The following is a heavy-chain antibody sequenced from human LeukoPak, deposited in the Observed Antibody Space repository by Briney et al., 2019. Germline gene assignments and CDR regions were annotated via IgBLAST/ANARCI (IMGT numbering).Heavy chain of an antibody. D-gene: IGHD2-15*01. Sequence: ASVKVSCKASGYTFIGYYVHWVRQAPGQGLEWMGWINPNSGGTNYAQKFQGRVTMTRDTSISTAYMELSRLRSDDTAVYYCAETGGYNSGVFDYWGQGTLVTVSS. V-gene: IGHV1-2*02. J-gene: IGHJ4*02. CDR1: GYTFIGYY. CDR2: INPNSGGT. CDR3: AETGGYNSGVFDY.